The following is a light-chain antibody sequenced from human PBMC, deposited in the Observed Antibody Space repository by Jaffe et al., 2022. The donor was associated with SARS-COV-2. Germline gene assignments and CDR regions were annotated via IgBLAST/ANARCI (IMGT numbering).Light chain of an antibody. CDR1: QSISNY. V-gene: IGKV1-39*01. J-gene: IGKJ1*01. Sequence: DIQMTQSPSSLSASVGDRVTITCRASQSISNYLNWYQQEPGKAPKLLISAASSLQSGLPSRFSGSGSGTDFTLTISSLQPEDVATIYCQQSYNTPWTFGQGTRVEIK. CDR2: AAS. CDR3: QQSYNTPWT.